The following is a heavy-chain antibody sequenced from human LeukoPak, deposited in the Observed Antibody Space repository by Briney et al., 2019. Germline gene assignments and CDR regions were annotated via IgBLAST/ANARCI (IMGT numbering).Heavy chain of an antibody. CDR3: AKDSSSGWYEPRLDY. Sequence: GGPLRLSCAASGFTFSSYAMSWVRQAPGKGLEWVSAISGSGGSTYYADSVKGRFTISRDNSKNTLYLQMNSLRAEDTAVYYCAKDSSSGWYEPRLDYWGQGTLVTVSS. D-gene: IGHD6-19*01. J-gene: IGHJ4*02. CDR1: GFTFSSYA. CDR2: ISGSGGST. V-gene: IGHV3-23*01.